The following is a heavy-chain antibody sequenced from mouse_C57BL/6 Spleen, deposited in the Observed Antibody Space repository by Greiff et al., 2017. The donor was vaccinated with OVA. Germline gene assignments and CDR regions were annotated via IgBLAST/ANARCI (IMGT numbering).Heavy chain of an antibody. CDR2: LPPYTGGT. CDR3: ARDYYSSSQGFAY. D-gene: IGHD1-1*01. J-gene: IGHJ3*01. CDR1: GSPFPDSY. Sequence: EVQLPQSGPVLVKPGASVPLSCKASGSPFPDSYMHWVTPRPGQSLAWIGVLPPYTGGTSYNPKFKGKATLTVDKSSSTAYMELNSLTSEDSAVYYCARDYYSSSQGFAYWGQGTLVTVSA. V-gene: IGHV1-19*01.